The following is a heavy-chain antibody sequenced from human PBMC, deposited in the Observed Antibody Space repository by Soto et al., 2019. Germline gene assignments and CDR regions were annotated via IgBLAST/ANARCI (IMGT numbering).Heavy chain of an antibody. CDR1: CGSFSGYY. V-gene: IGHV4-34*01. CDR3: ARVRDWFDP. J-gene: IGHJ5*02. D-gene: IGHD3-3*01. Sequence: SETVSLTCAVYCGSFSGYYWNWIRQPPGKGPEWIGEIDHSGYTNYNPSLKSRVTISVDTSKNQFSLRLTSVTAADTAVYYCARVRDWFDPWGQGTLVTVSS. CDR2: IDHSGYT.